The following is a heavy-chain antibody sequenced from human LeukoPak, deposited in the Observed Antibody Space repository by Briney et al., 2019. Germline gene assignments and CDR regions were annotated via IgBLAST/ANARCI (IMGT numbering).Heavy chain of an antibody. CDR1: GFTFSSYS. CDR3: ARVSDSSGYYEDY. CDR2: ISSSSSYI. V-gene: IGHV3-21*01. Sequence: GGSLRLSCAASGFTFSSYSMNWVRQAPGKGLEWVSSISSSSSYIYYADSVKGRFTISRDNAKNSLYLQMNSLRAEDTAVYYCARVSDSSGYYEDYWGQGTLVTVPS. J-gene: IGHJ4*02. D-gene: IGHD3-22*01.